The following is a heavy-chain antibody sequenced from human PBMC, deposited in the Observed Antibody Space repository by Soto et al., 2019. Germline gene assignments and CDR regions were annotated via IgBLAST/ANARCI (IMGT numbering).Heavy chain of an antibody. V-gene: IGHV3-23*01. CDR1: GFTFSSYA. D-gene: IGHD4-17*01. CDR2: ISGSGGST. J-gene: IGHJ3*01. Sequence: GGSLRLSCAASGFTFSSYAMSWVRQAPGKGQEWVSAISGSGGSTYYADSVKGRFTISRDNSKNTLYLQMNSLRAEDTAVYYCAKDNSADYGDATGPNWGQGTMVTVSS. CDR3: AKDNSADYGDATGPN.